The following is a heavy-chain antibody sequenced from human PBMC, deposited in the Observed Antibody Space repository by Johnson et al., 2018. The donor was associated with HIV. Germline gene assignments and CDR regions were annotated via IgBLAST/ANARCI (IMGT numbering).Heavy chain of an antibody. CDR3: ARAYSYGVFDI. CDR2: ISWNSGSI. D-gene: IGHD5-18*01. CDR1: GFTFSSSW. J-gene: IGHJ3*02. Sequence: VQLVESGGDLVQPGGSLRLSCAASGFTFSSSWMHWVRQAPGKGLEWVSGISWNSGSIGYADSVKGRFTISRDNAKNSLYLQMNSLRAEDTALYYCARAYSYGVFDIWGQGTMVTVSS. V-gene: IGHV3-9*01.